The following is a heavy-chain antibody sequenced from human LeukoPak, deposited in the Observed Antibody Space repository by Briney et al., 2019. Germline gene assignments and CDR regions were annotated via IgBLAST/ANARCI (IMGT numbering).Heavy chain of an antibody. J-gene: IGHJ3*02. CDR2: IYQSGST. CDR3: ARDFLEGSGYYYGSGSYAFDI. CDR1: GYSISSGYY. V-gene: IGHV4-38-2*02. Sequence: PSETLSLTCAVSGYSISSGYYWGWIRQPPGKGREWIGSIYQSGSTYYNPSLKSRVTISVDTSKNQFSLKLSSVTAADTAVYYCARDFLEGSGYYYGSGSYAFDIWGQGTMVTVSS. D-gene: IGHD3-10*01.